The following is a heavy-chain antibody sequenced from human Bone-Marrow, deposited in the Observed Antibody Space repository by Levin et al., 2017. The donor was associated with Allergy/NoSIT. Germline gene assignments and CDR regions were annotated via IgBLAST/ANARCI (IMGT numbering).Heavy chain of an antibody. CDR3: ARYPPEYDVSGYLFDF. Sequence: TGGSLRLSCKASGFTFTKYWIAWVRQMPGKGLEWMGIVYTGDSDSRYSPSFQGQVTISADKSISTSYLQWSSLKASDTAMYYCARYPPEYDVSGYLFDFWGQGTLVTVSS. CDR2: VYTGDSDS. V-gene: IGHV5-51*01. D-gene: IGHD3-22*01. CDR1: GFTFTKYW. J-gene: IGHJ4*02.